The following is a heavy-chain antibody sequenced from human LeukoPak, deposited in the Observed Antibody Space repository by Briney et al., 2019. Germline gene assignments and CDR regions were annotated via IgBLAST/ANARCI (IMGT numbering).Heavy chain of an antibody. Sequence: GGSLRLSCAASRFTFSSYAMNWVRQAPGKGLEWVSVISGSGNSTYYADSVKGRFTISRDNSKNTLYLQMISLRAEDTAVYYCAKDRVGRGVDYDAFDIWGQGTMVTVSS. CDR3: AKDRVGRGVDYDAFDI. J-gene: IGHJ3*02. D-gene: IGHD3-9*01. V-gene: IGHV3-23*01. CDR2: ISGSGNST. CDR1: RFTFSSYA.